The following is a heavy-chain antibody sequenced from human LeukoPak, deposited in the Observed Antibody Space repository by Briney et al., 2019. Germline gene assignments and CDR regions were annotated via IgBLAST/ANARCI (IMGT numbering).Heavy chain of an antibody. CDR2: IYSGGST. V-gene: IGHV3-66*01. CDR1: GGSISSGGYS. J-gene: IGHJ4*02. Sequence: ETLSLTCAVSGGSISSGGYSWSWVRQAPGKGLEWVSVIYSGGSTYYADSVKGRFTISRDNSKNTLYLQMNSLRAEDTAVYYCASERLPGIAAAAGRVARIWGQGTLVTVSS. D-gene: IGHD6-13*01. CDR3: ASERLPGIAAAAGRVARI.